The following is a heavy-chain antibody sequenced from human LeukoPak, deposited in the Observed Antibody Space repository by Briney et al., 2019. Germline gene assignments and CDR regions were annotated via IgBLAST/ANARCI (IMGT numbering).Heavy chain of an antibody. D-gene: IGHD4-23*01. Sequence: SVKVSCKASGGTFSSYAISWVRQAPGQGLEWMGRIIPILGIANYAQKFQGRVTITADKSTSTAYMELSSLRSEDTAVYYCARDRWGPQYYFDYWGQGTLVTVSS. J-gene: IGHJ4*02. CDR2: IIPILGIA. V-gene: IGHV1-69*04. CDR1: GGTFSSYA. CDR3: ARDRWGPQYYFDY.